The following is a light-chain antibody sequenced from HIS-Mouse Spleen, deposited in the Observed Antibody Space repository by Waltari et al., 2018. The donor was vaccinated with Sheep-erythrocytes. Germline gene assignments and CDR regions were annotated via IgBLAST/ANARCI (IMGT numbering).Light chain of an antibody. CDR3: QQYGSSPFT. Sequence: EIVLTQSSGTLSLSPGERATLSCRASQSVSSSYLAWYQQKPGQAPRPLIYGASSRATGVPDRFSGSGSGTDFTLTISRLEPEDFAVYYCQQYGSSPFTFGPGTKVDIK. CDR1: QSVSSSY. J-gene: IGKJ3*01. V-gene: IGKV3-20*01. CDR2: GAS.